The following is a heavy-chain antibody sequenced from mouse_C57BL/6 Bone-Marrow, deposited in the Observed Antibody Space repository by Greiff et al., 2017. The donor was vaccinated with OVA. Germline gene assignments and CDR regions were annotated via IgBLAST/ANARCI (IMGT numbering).Heavy chain of an antibody. CDR1: GFTFSDYG. J-gene: IGHJ2*01. V-gene: IGHV5-17*01. Sequence: EVQRVESGGGLVKPGGSLKLSCAASGFTFSDYGMHWVRQAPEKGLEWDAYISSGSSTIYYADTVKGRFTISRDNAKNTLFLQMTSLRSEDTAMYYCARETGYYFDYWGQGTTLTVSS. CDR3: ARETGYYFDY. CDR2: ISSGSSTI. D-gene: IGHD4-1*01.